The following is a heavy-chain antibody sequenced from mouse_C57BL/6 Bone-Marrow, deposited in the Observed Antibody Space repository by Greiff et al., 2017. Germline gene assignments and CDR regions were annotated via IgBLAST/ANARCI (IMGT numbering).Heavy chain of an antibody. J-gene: IGHJ3*01. CDR2: IYPGDGDT. Sequence: QVQLQQSGAELVKPGASVKISCKASGYAFSSYWMNWVKQRPGKGLEWIGQIYPGDGDTNYNRKFKGKATLTADKSSSTAYMQLSSLTSEDSAVYFCARSADYDKMAWCAYWCQGTLVTVSA. D-gene: IGHD2-4*01. CDR1: GYAFSSYW. CDR3: ARSADYDKMAWCAY. V-gene: IGHV1-80*01.